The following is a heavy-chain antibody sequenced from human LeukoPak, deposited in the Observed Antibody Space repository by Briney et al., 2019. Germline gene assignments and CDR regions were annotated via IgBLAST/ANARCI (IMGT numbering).Heavy chain of an antibody. J-gene: IGHJ3*02. V-gene: IGHV1-2*04. D-gene: IGHD5-24*01. CDR1: GYTFTGYY. CDR3: AREASQMDAFDI. CDR2: INTNSGGT. Sequence: ASVKVSCKASGYTFTGYYMHWVRQPPGQELEGMGWINTNSGGTNYAQKFQGWVTMTRDTSISTAYMELSRLRSDDTAVYYCAREASQMDAFDIWGQGTMVTVSS.